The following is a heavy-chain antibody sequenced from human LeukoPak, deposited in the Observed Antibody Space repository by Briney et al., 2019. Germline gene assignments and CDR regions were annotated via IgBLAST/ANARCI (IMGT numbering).Heavy chain of an antibody. J-gene: IGHJ4*02. CDR3: ARVGYSYGFDY. V-gene: IGHV4-30-2*01. CDR2: IYHSGST. Sequence: PSETLSLTCADSGGSISSGGYSWSWIRQPPGKGLEWIGYIYHSGSTYYNPSLKSRVTISVDRSKNQFSLKLSSVTAADTAVYYCARVGYSYGFDYWGQGTLVTVSS. CDR1: GGSISSGGYS. D-gene: IGHD5-18*01.